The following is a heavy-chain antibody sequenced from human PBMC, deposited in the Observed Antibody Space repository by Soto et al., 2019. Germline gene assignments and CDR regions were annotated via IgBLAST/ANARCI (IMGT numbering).Heavy chain of an antibody. CDR1: GYSLNSYD. CDR3: ARGLVDSGGNCFDY. D-gene: IGHD4-17*01. V-gene: IGHV1-8*01. Sequence: SGYSLNSYDMNWVRQATGQGLEWMGWMNPNSGNTGIAEKFQGRVTMTWNTSTGTVYLEISSLRPEDTAVYYCARGLVDSGGNCFDYWGQGTQVTVSS. CDR2: MNPNSGNT. J-gene: IGHJ4*02.